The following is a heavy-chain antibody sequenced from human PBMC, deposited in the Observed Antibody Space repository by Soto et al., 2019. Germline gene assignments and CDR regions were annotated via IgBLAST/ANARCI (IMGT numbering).Heavy chain of an antibody. CDR2: IIPILGIA. J-gene: IGHJ4*02. CDR3: ERGMGWNYYDSSGYSQPAY. Sequence: ASVKVSCKASGGTFSSYTISWVRQAPGQGLEWMGRIIPILGIANYAQKFQGRVTITADKSTSTDHMELRSLRSEDTAVYYCERGMGWNYYDSSGYSQPAYGGQEPLATVPS. D-gene: IGHD3-22*01. CDR1: GGTFSSYT. V-gene: IGHV1-69*02.